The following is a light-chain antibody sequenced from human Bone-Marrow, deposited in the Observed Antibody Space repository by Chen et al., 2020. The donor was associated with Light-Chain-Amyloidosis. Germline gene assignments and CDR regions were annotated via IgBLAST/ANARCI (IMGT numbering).Light chain of an antibody. CDR1: DLPMKY. CDR3: QAADSSGTYEVI. V-gene: IGLV3-25*03. J-gene: IGLJ2*01. CDR2: RDT. Sequence: SYELTQPPSVSVSPGQTATITCSGDDLPMKYAYWYHQKPGQAPVLVIHRDTERTSGISERFYGSSSGTTATLTISGVQAEDEANYHCQAADSSGTYEVIFGGGTKLTVL.